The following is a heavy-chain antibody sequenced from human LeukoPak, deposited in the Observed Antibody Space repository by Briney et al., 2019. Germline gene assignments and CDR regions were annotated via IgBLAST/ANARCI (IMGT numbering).Heavy chain of an antibody. CDR3: ARGDSRLVDSSAYFRDALDL. CDR2: INTDGSTTDNT. Sequence: GGSLRLSCAASGFTFSSYWMHWVRQAPGKGLEWVSRINTDGSTTDNTNYAGSVKGRFTISRDNAKNTLYLQMNSLRAEDTAVYYCARGDSRLVDSSAYFRDALDLWGQGTMVTVSS. CDR1: GFTFSSYW. V-gene: IGHV3-74*01. D-gene: IGHD3-22*01. J-gene: IGHJ3*01.